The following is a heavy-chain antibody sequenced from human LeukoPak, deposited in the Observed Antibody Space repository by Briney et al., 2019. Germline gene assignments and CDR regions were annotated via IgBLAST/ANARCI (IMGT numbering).Heavy chain of an antibody. V-gene: IGHV1-2*02. CDR3: ARDGLSGGQEAGY. Sequence: GASVKHSCKASGYTFTSYGISWVRQAPGQGLEWMGWINPNSGGTNYAQKFQGRVTMTRDTSISTAYMELSRLRSDDTAVYYCARDGLSGGQEAGYWGQGTLVTVSS. D-gene: IGHD6-19*01. CDR1: GYTFTSYG. J-gene: IGHJ4*02. CDR2: INPNSGGT.